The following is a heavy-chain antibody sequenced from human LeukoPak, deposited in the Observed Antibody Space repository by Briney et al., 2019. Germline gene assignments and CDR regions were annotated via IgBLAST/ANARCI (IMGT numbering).Heavy chain of an antibody. CDR2: ISGSGGST. CDR1: GFTFSSYV. J-gene: IGHJ5*02. Sequence: GGSLRLSCAASGFTFSSYVMSWVRQAPGKGLEWVSAISGSGGSTYYADSVKGRFTISRDNSKNTLYLQMNSLRAEDTAVYYCAKGRPYGGVRRPNWFDPWGQGTLVTVSS. CDR3: AKGRPYGGVRRPNWFDP. V-gene: IGHV3-23*01. D-gene: IGHD4-23*01.